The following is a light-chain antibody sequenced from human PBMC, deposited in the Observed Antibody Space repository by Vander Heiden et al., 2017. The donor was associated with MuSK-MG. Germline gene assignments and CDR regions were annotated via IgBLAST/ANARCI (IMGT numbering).Light chain of an antibody. V-gene: IGLV1-44*01. CDR2: GNS. CDR1: SSNIGSNP. CDR3: AAWDDSLNGWV. Sequence: SLLSQPPPASGTPGQRVTNSCSGSSSNIGSNPVNWYQQLPGTAPKLLIYGNSQWPSGVPGRFSGSKSGTSASLAISGLQSKDEADYYCAAWDDSLNGWVFGGGTKLTVL. J-gene: IGLJ3*02.